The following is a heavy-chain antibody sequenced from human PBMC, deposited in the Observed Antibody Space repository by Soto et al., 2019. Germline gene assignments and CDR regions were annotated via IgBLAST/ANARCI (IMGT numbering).Heavy chain of an antibody. CDR1: GGTFSSYA. D-gene: IGHD2-2*01. V-gene: IGHV1-69*01. J-gene: IGHJ4*02. Sequence: QVQLVQSGAEVKKPGSSVKVSCKASGGTFSSYAISWVRQAPGQGLEWMGGIIPIFGTANYAQKFQGSVTITADESTSTAYMELSSLRSEDTAVYYCARDPRKDIVVVPAAMWDWGQGTLVTVSS. CDR2: IIPIFGTA. CDR3: ARDPRKDIVVVPAAMWD.